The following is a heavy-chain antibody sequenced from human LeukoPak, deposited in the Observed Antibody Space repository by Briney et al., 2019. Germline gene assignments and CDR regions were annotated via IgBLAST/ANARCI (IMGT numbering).Heavy chain of an antibody. V-gene: IGHV3-21*01. D-gene: IGHD3-22*01. Sequence: GGSLRLSCAASGFTFSSYSMNWVRQAPGKGLEWVSSISSSSSYIYYADSVKGRFTISRDNAKNSLYLQMNSLRAEGTAVYYCAGVTTYYYDSSGYYAFDYWGQGTLVTVSS. J-gene: IGHJ4*02. CDR3: AGVTTYYYDSSGYYAFDY. CDR1: GFTFSSYS. CDR2: ISSSSSYI.